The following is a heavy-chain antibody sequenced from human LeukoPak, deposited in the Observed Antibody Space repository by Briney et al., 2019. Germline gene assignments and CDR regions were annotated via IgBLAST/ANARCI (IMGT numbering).Heavy chain of an antibody. CDR3: ARGAEDYGDRFDY. CDR1: GGSISSYY. V-gene: IGHV4-59*01. J-gene: IGHJ4*02. D-gene: IGHD4/OR15-4a*01. Sequence: PSETLSLTCTVSGGSISSYYWSWIRQPPGKGLEWIGYIYYSGSTNYNPSLKSRVTISVDTSKNQFSLKLSSVTAADTAVYYCARGAEDYGDRFDYWGQGTLVTVSS. CDR2: IYYSGST.